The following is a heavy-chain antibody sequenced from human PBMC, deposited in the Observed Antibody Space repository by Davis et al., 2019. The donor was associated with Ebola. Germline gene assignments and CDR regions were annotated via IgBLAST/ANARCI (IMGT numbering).Heavy chain of an antibody. CDR3: ARENWFDP. V-gene: IGHV4-39*01. J-gene: IGHJ5*02. CDR2: IYYSGST. CDR1: GGSISSSSYY. D-gene: IGHD2/OR15-2a*01. Sequence: MPSETLSLTCAVSGGSISSSSYYWGWIRQPPGKGLEWIGSIYYSGSTYYNPSLKSRVTISVDTSKNQFSLKLRSVTAADTAVYYCARENWFDPWGQGTLVTVSS.